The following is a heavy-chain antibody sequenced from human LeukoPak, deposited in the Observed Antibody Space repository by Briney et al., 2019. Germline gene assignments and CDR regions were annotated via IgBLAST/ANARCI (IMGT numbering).Heavy chain of an antibody. CDR3: AKGLINDWSALEY. D-gene: IGHD3-9*01. CDR2: ISGSGGTT. Sequence: PGGSLRLSCAASGFTFRSYAMTWVRQAPGKGLDWVSAISGSGGTTYSADSVRGRFTISSDNSKNTLYLQMNSLRAEDTAVYYCAKGLINDWSALEYWGQGTLVTVSS. J-gene: IGHJ4*02. CDR1: GFTFRSYA. V-gene: IGHV3-23*01.